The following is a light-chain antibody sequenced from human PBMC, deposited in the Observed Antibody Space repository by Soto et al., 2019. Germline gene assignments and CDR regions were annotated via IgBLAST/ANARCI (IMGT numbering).Light chain of an antibody. J-gene: IGLJ3*02. Sequence: NFMLTQPHSVSASPGKTVIISCTRSSGSIASNYVQWYQQRPGSSPTTVIYEDNQRPSGVPDRFSVSIDSSSNSASLTISGLETEDEADYFCQSYDATNQVFGGGTKVTVL. CDR3: QSYDATNQV. V-gene: IGLV6-57*01. CDR2: EDN. CDR1: SGSIASNY.